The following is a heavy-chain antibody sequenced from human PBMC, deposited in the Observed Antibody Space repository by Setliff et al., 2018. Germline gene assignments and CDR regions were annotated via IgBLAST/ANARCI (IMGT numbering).Heavy chain of an antibody. CDR1: GFTVSSNY. J-gene: IGHJ2*01. CDR2: IYSGGST. Sequence: GGSLRLSCAASGFTVSSNYMRWVRQAPGKGLEWVSVIYSGGSTYYADSVKGRFTISRDNSKNTLDLQMNSLRVEDTAVYYCARELRSGHWYFDLWGRGTLVTVSS. CDR3: ARELRSGHWYFDL. V-gene: IGHV3-66*01. D-gene: IGHD6-25*01.